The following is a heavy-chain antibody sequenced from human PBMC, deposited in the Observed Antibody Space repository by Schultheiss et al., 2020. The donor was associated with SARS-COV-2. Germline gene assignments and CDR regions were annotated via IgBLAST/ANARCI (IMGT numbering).Heavy chain of an antibody. CDR2: ISYDGSNK. Sequence: GGSLRLSCAASGFTFSSYAMHWVRQAPGKGLEWVAVISYDGSNKYYADSVKGRFTISRDNSKNTLYLQMNSLGAEDTALYHCARDVYGVGGENYMDVWGKGTTVTVSS. V-gene: IGHV3-30*04. J-gene: IGHJ6*03. CDR3: ARDVYGVGGENYMDV. CDR1: GFTFSSYA. D-gene: IGHD4-17*01.